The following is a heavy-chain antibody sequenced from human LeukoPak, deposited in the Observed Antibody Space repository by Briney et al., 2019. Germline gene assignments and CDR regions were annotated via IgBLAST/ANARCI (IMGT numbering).Heavy chain of an antibody. CDR2: VLYDGSKK. Sequence: GGSLRLSCAASGFTFSNFGMHWVLQAPGKGLEWVAAVLYDGSKKFYSDSVKGRFSIYRDNSNYTLFVQMHSLRPDDTAVYYCANFDGSSQAFHLWGQGTMVTVSS. CDR3: ANFDGSSQAFHL. D-gene: IGHD6-13*01. J-gene: IGHJ3*01. V-gene: IGHV3-30*18. CDR1: GFTFSNFG.